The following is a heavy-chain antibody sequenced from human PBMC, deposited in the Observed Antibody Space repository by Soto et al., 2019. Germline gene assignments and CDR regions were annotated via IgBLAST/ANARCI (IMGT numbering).Heavy chain of an antibody. CDR2: ISSSSSYI. CDR3: ARGDSSGWYVVVYDY. Sequence: GGSLRLSCAASGFTFSSYSMNWVRQAPGKGLEWVSSISSSSSYIYYADSVKGRFTISRDNAKNSLYLQMNSLRAEDTAVYYCARGDSSGWYVVVYDYWGQGTLVTVSS. CDR1: GFTFSSYS. J-gene: IGHJ4*02. V-gene: IGHV3-21*01. D-gene: IGHD6-19*01.